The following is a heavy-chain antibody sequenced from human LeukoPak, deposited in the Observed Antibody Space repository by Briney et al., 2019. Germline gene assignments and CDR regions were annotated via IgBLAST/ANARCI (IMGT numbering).Heavy chain of an antibody. J-gene: IGHJ3*02. D-gene: IGHD5-18*01. V-gene: IGHV3-23*01. CDR1: GFTFSSYG. CDR3: VRYRDGYNDDAFDI. CDR2: ISGSGGRT. Sequence: GGSLRLPCAASGFTFSSYGMIWVRPAPGQGRVGVLTISGSGGRTYYADSVKGRFTISRDNSKNTLYLQMGSLRAEDMAVYCCVRYRDGYNDDAFDIWGQGTMVTVSS.